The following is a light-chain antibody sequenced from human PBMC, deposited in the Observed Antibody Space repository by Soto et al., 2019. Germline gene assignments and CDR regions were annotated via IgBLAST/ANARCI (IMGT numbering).Light chain of an antibody. CDR3: QVWDSSSDPYV. CDR2: YDS. CDR1: NIGSKS. J-gene: IGLJ1*01. V-gene: IGLV3-21*04. Sequence: SYELTQPPSVSVAPGKTARITCGGNNIGSKSVHWYQQKPGQAPVLVIYYDSDRPSGIPERFSGSNSGNTATLTISRVEAGDEADYFCQVWDSSSDPYVCGTGTKLTVL.